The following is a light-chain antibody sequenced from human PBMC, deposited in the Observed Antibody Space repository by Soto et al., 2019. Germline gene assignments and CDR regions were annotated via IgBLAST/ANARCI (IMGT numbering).Light chain of an antibody. V-gene: IGKV3-20*01. CDR2: GAS. CDR1: QSVSARY. Sequence: RGVKKSLGTLSLSEGDRATXSCRASQSVSARYLAWYHQKPGHAPRLLISGASTRATGIPDRFSGSGSATDFTLTISRLEPEDFAVYYSEQYTRWLLTFGGVTKVDIK. J-gene: IGKJ4*01. CDR3: EQYTRWLLT.